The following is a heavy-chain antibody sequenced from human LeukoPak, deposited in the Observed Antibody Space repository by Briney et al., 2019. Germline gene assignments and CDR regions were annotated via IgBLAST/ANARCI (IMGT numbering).Heavy chain of an antibody. D-gene: IGHD3-22*01. V-gene: IGHV3-21*01. Sequence: GGSLRLSCAASGFTFSSYSMNWVRQAPGKGLEWVSSISSSSSYIYYADSVKGRFTISRDNAKNSLYLQMNSLRAEDTAVYYCARDYYDSSGYITPANRGQGTLVTVSS. CDR2: ISSSSSYI. J-gene: IGHJ4*02. CDR1: GFTFSSYS. CDR3: ARDYYDSSGYITPAN.